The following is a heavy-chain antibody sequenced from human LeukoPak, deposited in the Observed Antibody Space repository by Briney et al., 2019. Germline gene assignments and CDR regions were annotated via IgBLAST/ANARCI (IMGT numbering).Heavy chain of an antibody. V-gene: IGHV3-74*01. CDR1: GFTFSSYW. D-gene: IGHD3-10*01. J-gene: IGHJ6*03. CDR2: INSDGSST. CDR3: ARVGPVWFGESLDDYYYYMDV. Sequence: GGSLRLSCAASGFTFSSYWMHWVRQAPGKGLVWVSRINSDGSSTSYADSVKGRFTISRDNAKNTLYLQMNSLRAEDTAVYYCARVGPVWFGESLDDYYYYMDVWGKGTTVTISS.